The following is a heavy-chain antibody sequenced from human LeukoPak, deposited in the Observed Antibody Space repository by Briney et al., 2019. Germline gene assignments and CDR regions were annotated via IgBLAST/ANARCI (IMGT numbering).Heavy chain of an antibody. CDR1: GFTFSSYS. D-gene: IGHD2-2*01. V-gene: IGHV3-21*01. J-gene: IGHJ3*02. CDR2: ISSSSSYI. Sequence: GGSLRLSCAASGFTFSSYSMNWVRQAPGKGLEWVSSISSSSSYIYYADSVKGRFTISRDNAKNSLYLQMNSLRAEDTAVYYCARDQGLGHCSSTSCYGIYDAFDIWGQGTMVTVSS. CDR3: ARDQGLGHCSSTSCYGIYDAFDI.